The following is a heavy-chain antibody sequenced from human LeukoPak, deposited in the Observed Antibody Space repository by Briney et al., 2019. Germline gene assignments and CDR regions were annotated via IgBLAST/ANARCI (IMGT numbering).Heavy chain of an antibody. CDR3: ARDKGSGMLPFDY. V-gene: IGHV1-2*02. Sequence: ASVKVSCKASGYTFTVHYLHWVRQAPGQGPEWMGWFNPNSGDANYAQRFQGRVTMTRVTSISTAYMEMKGLTIDDTAVYYCARDKGSGMLPFDYWGQGTRGTVSS. CDR1: GYTFTVHY. J-gene: IGHJ4*02. CDR2: FNPNSGDA. D-gene: IGHD1-1*01.